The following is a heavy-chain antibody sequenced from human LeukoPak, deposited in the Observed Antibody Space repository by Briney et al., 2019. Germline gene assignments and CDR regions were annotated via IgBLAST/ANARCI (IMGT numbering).Heavy chain of an antibody. CDR1: GFTFTSSA. Sequence: SVKVSCKASGFTFTSSAMQWVRQARGQRLEWIGWIVVGSGNTNYAQKFQERVTNTRDMSTSTAYMELSSLRSEDTAVYYCARVYYYDSSGYYYWGQGTLVTVSS. CDR2: IVVGSGNT. D-gene: IGHD3-22*01. V-gene: IGHV1-58*02. J-gene: IGHJ4*02. CDR3: ARVYYYDSSGYYY.